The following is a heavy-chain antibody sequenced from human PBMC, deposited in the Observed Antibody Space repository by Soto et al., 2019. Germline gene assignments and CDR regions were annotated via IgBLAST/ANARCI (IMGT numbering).Heavy chain of an antibody. CDR1: GFSISDYG. CDR2: ISYDGSNT. V-gene: IGHV3-30*18. D-gene: IGHD3-3*02. CDR3: AKGAGERLSPSIDL. J-gene: IGHJ6*02. Sequence: QVQLVESGGGVVQPGWSLRLSCAASGFSISDYGMEWVRQAPGKGLEWVALISYDGSNTYYADSVKGRFTISRDNSKDTPVLEIAGLRREETAVYYCAKGAGERLSPSIDLLGPGTTVTVSS.